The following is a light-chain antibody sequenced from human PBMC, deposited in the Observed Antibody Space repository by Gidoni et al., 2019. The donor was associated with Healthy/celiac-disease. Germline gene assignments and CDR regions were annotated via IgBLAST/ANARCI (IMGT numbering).Light chain of an antibody. J-gene: IGKJ1*01. Sequence: DIQMTQSPSTLSASVGDRVTTTCRASQSISSWLARYQQKPGNAPKLLIYKASSLESGVQSRFSGSGSGTEFTLTISSLQPDDFATYYCQRLGTFGQGTKVEIK. CDR1: QSISSW. CDR3: QRLGT. V-gene: IGKV1-5*03. CDR2: KAS.